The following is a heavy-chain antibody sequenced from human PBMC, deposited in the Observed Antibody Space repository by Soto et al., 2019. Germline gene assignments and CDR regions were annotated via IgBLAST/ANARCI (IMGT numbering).Heavy chain of an antibody. D-gene: IGHD2-15*01. CDR3: AGELHLGGGIDY. CDR2: IIPILGIA. Sequence: QVQLVQSGAEVKKPGSSVKVSCKASGGTFSSYTISWVRQAPGQGLEWMGRIIPILGIANYAQKFQGRVTITADKSTSTAYMELSSLRSEDTAVYYCAGELHLGGGIDYWGQGTLVTVSS. CDR1: GGTFSSYT. J-gene: IGHJ4*02. V-gene: IGHV1-69*02.